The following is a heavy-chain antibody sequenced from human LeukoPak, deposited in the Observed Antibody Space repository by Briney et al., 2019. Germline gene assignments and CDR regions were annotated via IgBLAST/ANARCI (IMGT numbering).Heavy chain of an antibody. D-gene: IGHD2-21*02. CDR1: GGSISSYY. CDR2: IYYSGSS. CDR3: AGQQGSCAGDCPVEY. Sequence: PSETLSLTCTVSGGSISSYYWSWIRQPPGKGLEWIGYIYYSGSSNYNPSLKSRVTISVDTSKNQFSLKLSSVTAADTAVYYCAGQQGSCAGDCPVEYWGQGTLVTVSS. J-gene: IGHJ4*02. V-gene: IGHV4-59*08.